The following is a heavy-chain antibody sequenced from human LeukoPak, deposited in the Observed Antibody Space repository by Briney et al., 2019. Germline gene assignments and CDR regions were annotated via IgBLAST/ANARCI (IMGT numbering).Heavy chain of an antibody. J-gene: IGHJ4*02. CDR3: ARGYCDTNDCPPGAY. V-gene: IGHV1-2*02. CDR1: GYTFTAFY. D-gene: IGHD3-9*01. Sequence: ASVKVSCKASGYTFTAFYLHWVRQAPGQGLEWMGWINPNSGGTNYAQKFQGRVTLTRDTSISTVYMELTGLTPDDTAVYYCARGYCDTNDCPPGAYWGQGALVTVSS. CDR2: INPNSGGT.